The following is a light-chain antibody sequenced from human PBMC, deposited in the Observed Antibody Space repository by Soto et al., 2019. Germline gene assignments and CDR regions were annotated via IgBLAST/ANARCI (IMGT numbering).Light chain of an antibody. J-gene: IGKJ1*01. CDR1: QSVSSSF. Sequence: EIVLTQSPGTLSLSPGERATLSCRASQSVSSSFVAWFQQKPGQAPRLLIYGTSSRATGIPDRFSGSGSGTDFTLTINRLEPEDFAMYFCQQYGSSPWTFGQGTKV. CDR2: GTS. V-gene: IGKV3-20*01. CDR3: QQYGSSPWT.